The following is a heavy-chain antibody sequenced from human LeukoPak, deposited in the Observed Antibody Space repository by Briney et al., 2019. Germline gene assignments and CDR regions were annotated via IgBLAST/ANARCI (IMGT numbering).Heavy chain of an antibody. CDR1: GYTFTGYY. D-gene: IGHD2-2*02. J-gene: IGHJ4*02. Sequence: ASVKVSCKVSGYTFTGYYMHWVRQAPGQGLEWMGWINPNSGGTNYAQKFQGRVTMTRDTSISTAYMELSRLRSDDTAVYYCARVMIVRSSTSCYNYWGQETLVTVSS. V-gene: IGHV1-2*02. CDR3: ARVMIVRSSTSCYNY. CDR2: INPNSGGT.